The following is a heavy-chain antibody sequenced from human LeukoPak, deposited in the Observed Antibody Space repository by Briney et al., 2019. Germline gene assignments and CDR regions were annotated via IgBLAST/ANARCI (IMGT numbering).Heavy chain of an antibody. J-gene: IGHJ4*02. D-gene: IGHD4-17*01. CDR2: INPNSGGT. V-gene: IGHV1-2*02. CDR1: GYTFTGYY. CDR3: ARDQATVTTPADY. Sequence: ASVKVSCKASGYTFTGYYMHWVRQAPGQGLEWMGWINPNSGGTNYAQKFQGRVTMTRDTSISTAYMELSRLRSDDTAVYYCARDQATVTTPADYWGQGTLVTVSS.